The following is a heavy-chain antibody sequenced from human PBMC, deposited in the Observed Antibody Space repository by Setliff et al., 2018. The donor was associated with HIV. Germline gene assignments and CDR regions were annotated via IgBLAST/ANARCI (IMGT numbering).Heavy chain of an antibody. V-gene: IGHV4-39*07. D-gene: IGHD1-1*01. CDR2: IYYSGST. CDR1: GGSISSSSYY. J-gene: IGHJ4*02. Sequence: SETLSLTCTVSGGSISSSSYYWGWIRQPPGKGLEWIGSIYYSGSTYYNPSLKSRLTISVDTSKNQFSLNLNSVTAADTALYYCARDRGILRNWLYYFDSWGQGTLVTVSS. CDR3: ARDRGILRNWLYYFDS.